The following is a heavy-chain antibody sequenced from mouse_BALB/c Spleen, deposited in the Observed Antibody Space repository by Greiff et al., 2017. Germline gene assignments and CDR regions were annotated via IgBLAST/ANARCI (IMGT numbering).Heavy chain of an antibody. CDR3: ARGVYGNYAMDY. Sequence: VKLLESGAELMKPGASVKISFKATGYTFSSYWIEWVKQRPGHGLEWIGEILPGSGSTNYNEKFKGKATFTADTSSNTAYMQLSSLTSEDSAVYYCARGVYGNYAMDYWGQGTSVTVSS. D-gene: IGHD2-1*01. CDR1: GYTFSSYW. CDR2: ILPGSGST. J-gene: IGHJ4*01. V-gene: IGHV1-9*01.